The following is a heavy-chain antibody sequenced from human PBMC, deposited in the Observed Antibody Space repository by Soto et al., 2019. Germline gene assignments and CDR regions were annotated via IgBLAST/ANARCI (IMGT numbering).Heavy chain of an antibody. D-gene: IGHD3-3*01. CDR1: GFTFSSYS. Sequence: GGSLRLSCAASGFTFSSYSMNWVRQAPGKGLEWVSSISSSSSYIYYADSVKGRFTISRDNAKNSLYLQMNSLRAEDTAVYYCARDKVRMLDSWSGSSFDYWGQGTLVTVSS. J-gene: IGHJ4*02. CDR2: ISSSSSYI. CDR3: ARDKVRMLDSWSGSSFDY. V-gene: IGHV3-21*01.